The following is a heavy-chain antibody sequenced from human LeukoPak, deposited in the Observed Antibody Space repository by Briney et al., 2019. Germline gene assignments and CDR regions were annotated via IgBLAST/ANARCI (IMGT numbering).Heavy chain of an antibody. J-gene: IGHJ2*01. V-gene: IGHV4-39*01. CDR1: GVSISNNYYY. Sequence: KPSETLSLTCTVSGVSISNNYYYWAWIRQPPGKGLEMIGYVHYTGSTFYNSSLKSRVTISVDTSKNQFSLKLSSVTAADTAVYYCARHVLSGYLNYWYFDLWGRGTLVTVSS. D-gene: IGHD3-3*01. CDR3: ARHVLSGYLNYWYFDL. CDR2: VHYTGST.